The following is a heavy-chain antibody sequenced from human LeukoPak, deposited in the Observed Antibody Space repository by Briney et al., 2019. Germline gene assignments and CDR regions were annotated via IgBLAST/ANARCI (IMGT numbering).Heavy chain of an antibody. D-gene: IGHD3-10*01. CDR3: ARGLLWFGESYFDY. J-gene: IGHJ4*02. Sequence: ASVKVSCKDSGYTFTSYGISWVRQAPGQGLEWMGWISAYNGNTNYAQKLQGRVTMTTDTSTSTAYTELSSLRSDDTAVYYCARGLLWFGESYFDYWGQGTLVTVSS. CDR1: GYTFTSYG. V-gene: IGHV1-18*04. CDR2: ISAYNGNT.